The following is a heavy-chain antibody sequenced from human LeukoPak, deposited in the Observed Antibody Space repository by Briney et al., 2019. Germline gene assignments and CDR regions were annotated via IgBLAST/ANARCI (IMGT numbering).Heavy chain of an antibody. CDR3: ATGIAVAGTYDY. V-gene: IGHV3-30*03. CDR2: ISYDGSNK. CDR1: GFTFSSCG. D-gene: IGHD6-19*01. Sequence: PGRSLRLSCAASGFTFSSCGMHWVRQAPGKGLEWVAVISYDGSNKYYADFVKGRFTISRDNSKNTLYLQMNSLRAEDTAVYYCATGIAVAGTYDYWGQGTLVTVSS. J-gene: IGHJ4*02.